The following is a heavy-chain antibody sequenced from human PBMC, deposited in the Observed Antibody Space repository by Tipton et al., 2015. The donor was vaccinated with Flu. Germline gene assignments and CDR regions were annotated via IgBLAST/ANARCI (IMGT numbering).Heavy chain of an antibody. J-gene: IGHJ4*02. CDR2: IYARVST. CDR1: GGSITGYY. CDR3: ARQGQTPSYYFDF. V-gene: IGHV4-4*07. Sequence: LRLSCTVSGGSITGYYWSWIRQPAGKGLEWIGRIYARVSTNYNPSLKSRVTMSADTSKNQFSLKLTSVTAADTALYYCARQGQTPSYYFDFWGQGTLVTVSS.